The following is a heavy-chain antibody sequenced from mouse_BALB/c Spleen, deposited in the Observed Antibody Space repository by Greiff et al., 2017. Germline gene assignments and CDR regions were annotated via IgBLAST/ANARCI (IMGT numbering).Heavy chain of an antibody. D-gene: IGHD2-1*01. J-gene: IGHJ4*01. CDR3: ARWDGNYDAMDY. V-gene: IGHV14-3*02. Sequence: EVQGVESGAELVKPGASVKLSCTASGFNIKDTYMHWVKQRPEQGLEWIGRIDPANGNTKYDPKFQGKATITADTSSNTAYLQLSSLTSEDTAVYYCARWDGNYDAMDYWGQGTSVTVSS. CDR2: IDPANGNT. CDR1: GFNIKDTY.